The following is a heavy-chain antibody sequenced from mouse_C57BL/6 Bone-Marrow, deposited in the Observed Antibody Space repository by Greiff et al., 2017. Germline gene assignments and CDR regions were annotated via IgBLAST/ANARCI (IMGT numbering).Heavy chain of an antibody. CDR2: IRNKANGYTT. Sequence: EVKLMESGGGLVQPGGSLSLSCAASGFTFTDYYMSWVRQPPGKALEWLGFIRNKANGYTTEYSASVKGRFTISRDNSQSILYLQMNALRAEDSATYYCARGNYDYDGDAMDYWGQGTSVTVSS. J-gene: IGHJ4*01. D-gene: IGHD2-4*01. CDR3: ARGNYDYDGDAMDY. V-gene: IGHV7-3*01. CDR1: GFTFTDYY.